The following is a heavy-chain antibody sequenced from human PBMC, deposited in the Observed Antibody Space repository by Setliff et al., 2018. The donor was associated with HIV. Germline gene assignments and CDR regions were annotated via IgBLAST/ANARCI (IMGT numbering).Heavy chain of an antibody. CDR2: IKQDASEK. D-gene: IGHD3-22*01. V-gene: IGHV3-7*03. J-gene: IGHJ4*02. Sequence: PGGSLRLSCVASGFSFGSYWMSWVRQAPGKGPEWVAHIKQDASEKYFVDSVKGRFTISIDNAKNSLYLQMDSLRAEDTAVYYCARDQYYYDTSGYYRGSAFDFWGQGALVTVSS. CDR3: ARDQYYYDTSGYYRGSAFDF. CDR1: GFSFGSYW.